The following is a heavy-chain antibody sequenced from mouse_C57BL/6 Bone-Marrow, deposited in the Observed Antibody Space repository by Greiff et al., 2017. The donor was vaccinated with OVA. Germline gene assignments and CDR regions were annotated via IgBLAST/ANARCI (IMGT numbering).Heavy chain of an antibody. Sequence: VMLVESGPGLVQPSQSLSITCTVSGFSLTSYGVHWVRQSPGKGLEWLGVIWSGGSTDYNAAFISRLSISKDNSKCQVFFKMNSLQADDTAIYYCALVHLCLRGGGYAVEYWGQGTSVTVSA. CDR1: GFSLTSYG. CDR3: ALVHLCLRGGGYAVEY. V-gene: IGHV2-2*01. CDR2: IWSGGST. J-gene: IGHJ4*01. D-gene: IGHD2-2*01.